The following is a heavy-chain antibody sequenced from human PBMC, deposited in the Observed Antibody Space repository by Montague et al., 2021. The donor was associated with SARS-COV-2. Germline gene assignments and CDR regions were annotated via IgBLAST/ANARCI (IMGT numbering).Heavy chain of an antibody. CDR2: IYYSGTT. CDR1: GGSITRNYY. CDR3: ARPLVRGVPKAFDI. V-gene: IGHV4-39*01. D-gene: IGHD3-10*01. J-gene: IGHJ3*02. Sequence: SETLSLTRTVSGGSITRNYYWGWIRQPPGKGLEWVGNIYYSGTTFINPSLESRVTISVDASKNQFSLNLTSVTAADTAVYYCARPLVRGVPKAFDIWGQG.